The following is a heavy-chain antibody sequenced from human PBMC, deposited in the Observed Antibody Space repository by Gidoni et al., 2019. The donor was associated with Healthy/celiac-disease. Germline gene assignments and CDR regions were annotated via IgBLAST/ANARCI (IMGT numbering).Heavy chain of an antibody. J-gene: IGHJ4*02. Sequence: EVQLVESGGGLVQPGGSLRLSCAASGFTFSSYEMNWVRQAPGKGLEWVSYISSSGSTIYYADSVKGRFTISRDNAKNSLYLQMNSLRAEDTAVYYCASFDSSGYYYHDYWGQGTLVTVSS. D-gene: IGHD3-22*01. V-gene: IGHV3-48*03. CDR1: GFTFSSYE. CDR2: ISSSGSTI. CDR3: ASFDSSGYYYHDY.